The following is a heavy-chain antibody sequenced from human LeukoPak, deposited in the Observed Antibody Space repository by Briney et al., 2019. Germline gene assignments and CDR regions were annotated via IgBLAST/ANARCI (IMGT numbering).Heavy chain of an antibody. CDR2: INPNSGGT. CDR3: ARGPQVTMIVVVIPEDY. CDR1: GYTFTGYY. D-gene: IGHD3-22*01. Sequence: GASVKVSCKASGYTFTGYYMHWVRQAPGQGLEWMGCINPNSGGTNYAQKFQGRVTMTRDTSISTAYMELSRLRSDDTAVYYCARGPQVTMIVVVIPEDYWGQGTLVTVSS. V-gene: IGHV1-2*02. J-gene: IGHJ4*02.